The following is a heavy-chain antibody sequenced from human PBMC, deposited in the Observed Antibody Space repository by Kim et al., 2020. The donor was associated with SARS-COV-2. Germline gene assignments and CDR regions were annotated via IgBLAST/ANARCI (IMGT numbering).Heavy chain of an antibody. CDR1: GGSISSDNYF. CDR3: AREAQIDYDFWMDV. CDR2: IYASGST. J-gene: IGHJ6*02. D-gene: IGHD3-3*01. V-gene: IGHV4-61*02. Sequence: SETLSLTCTVSGGSISSDNYFWSWIRQPAGKGLEWIGRIYASGSTQYNPSLKSRVTMSVDTPKNQFSLKLTSVTAADTAVYYCAREAQIDYDFWMDVWGQGTTVTVSS.